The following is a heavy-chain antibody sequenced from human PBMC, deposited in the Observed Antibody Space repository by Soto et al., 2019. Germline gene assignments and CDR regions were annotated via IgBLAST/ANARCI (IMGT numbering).Heavy chain of an antibody. V-gene: IGHV3-30*18. Sequence: QVQLAESGGGVVQPGRSLTITCAASGFTLGTYGMHWVRQAPGKGLEWVAVISNDGGDKYYSDSVMGRFTISRDNSKNTLFLKMNSIRAEDMAVYFCAKEFFDSSRFYHSVDALDIWGQGTVVTVSS. CDR3: AKEFFDSSRFYHSVDALDI. CDR2: ISNDGGDK. D-gene: IGHD3-22*01. J-gene: IGHJ3*02. CDR1: GFTLGTYG.